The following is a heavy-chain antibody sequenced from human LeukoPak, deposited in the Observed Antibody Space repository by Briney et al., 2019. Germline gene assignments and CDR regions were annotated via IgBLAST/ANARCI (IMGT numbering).Heavy chain of an antibody. Sequence: GASVKVSCKASGYTFTSYYMHWVRQAPGQGLEWMGIINPSGGSTNYAQKFQGRVTITADESTSTAYMELSSLRSEDTAVYYCARGPEDGYNYLDAFDIWGQGTMVTVSS. D-gene: IGHD5-24*01. V-gene: IGHV1-46*01. CDR2: INPSGGST. CDR1: GYTFTSYY. CDR3: ARGPEDGYNYLDAFDI. J-gene: IGHJ3*02.